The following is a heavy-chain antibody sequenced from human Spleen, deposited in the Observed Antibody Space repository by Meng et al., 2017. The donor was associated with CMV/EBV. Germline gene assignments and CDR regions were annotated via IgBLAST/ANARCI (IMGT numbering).Heavy chain of an antibody. V-gene: IGHV3-23*01. CDR1: GFTFTNYA. CDR3: AKEGTRIVGATHPFDY. J-gene: IGHJ4*02. Sequence: SGFTFTNYAMGWVRQAPGKGLEWVSSISGSGDRTYYADSVKGRFTISRDNSKNTLYVQMNSLRAEDTAVYYCAKEGTRIVGATHPFDYWGQGTLVTVSS. D-gene: IGHD1-26*01. CDR2: ISGSGDRT.